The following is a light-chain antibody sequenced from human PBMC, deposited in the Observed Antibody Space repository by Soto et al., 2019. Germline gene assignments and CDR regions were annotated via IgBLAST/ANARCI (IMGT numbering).Light chain of an antibody. CDR3: LQDSGYSWT. CDR1: QDVRHH. V-gene: IGKV1-6*01. J-gene: IGKJ1*01. CDR2: GAS. Sequence: IQMTQSPSSLSAYVGDRVTISCRASQDVRHHIGWYQQTPGKAPKLLIYGASSLQSGVPSRFSGSGYGTDFTLTISSLQPEDFATYFCLQDSGYSWTFGQGTKVDIK.